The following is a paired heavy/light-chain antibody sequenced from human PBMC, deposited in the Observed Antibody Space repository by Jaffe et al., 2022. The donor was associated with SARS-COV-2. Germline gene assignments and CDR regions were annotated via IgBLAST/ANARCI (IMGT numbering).Light chain of an antibody. V-gene: IGLV2-18*02. J-gene: IGLJ2*01. CDR1: SSDVGSYNR. Sequence: QSALTQPPSVSGSPGQSVTISCIGTSSDVGSYNRVSWYQQPPGTAPKLIIYEVSNRPSGVPDRFSGSKSGNTASLIISGLQAEDEADYYCSSFTSSRTLVFGGGTKLTVL. CDR2: EVS. CDR3: SSFTSSRTLV.
Heavy chain of an antibody. Sequence: QVQLQESGPGLVKPSQTLSLTCTVSGGSISNGSYCWNWIRQPAGKGLEWIGRIYASGSTNYNPSLKSRVTILVDTSKNQFSLNLKSVTAADTAVYYCARGVGLGYWGQGTLVTVSS. J-gene: IGHJ4*02. CDR2: IYASGST. D-gene: IGHD1-26*01. CDR1: GGSISNGSYC. CDR3: ARGVGLGY. V-gene: IGHV4-61*02.